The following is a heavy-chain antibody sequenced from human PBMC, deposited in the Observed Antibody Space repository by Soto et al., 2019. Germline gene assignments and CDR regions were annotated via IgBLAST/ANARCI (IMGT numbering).Heavy chain of an antibody. J-gene: IGHJ5*02. CDR1: GYTFTSYG. Sequence: ASVKVSCKASGYTFTSYGISWVRQAPGQGLEWMGWISAYNGNTNYAQKLQGRVTMTTDTSTSTAYMELRSLRSDDTAVYYCARVRFLEWLFTPSIDPWGQGNLVTVSS. CDR3: ARVRFLEWLFTPSIDP. CDR2: ISAYNGNT. V-gene: IGHV1-18*01. D-gene: IGHD3-3*01.